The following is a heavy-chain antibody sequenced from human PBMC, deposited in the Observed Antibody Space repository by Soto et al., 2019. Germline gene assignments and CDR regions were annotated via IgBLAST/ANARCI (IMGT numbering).Heavy chain of an antibody. CDR1: GDSVSSDSAA. CDR2: TYYRSKWFY. D-gene: IGHD2-2*02. J-gene: IGHJ4*02. CDR3: ARLRGYCNSATCYKSFDK. V-gene: IGHV6-1*01. Sequence: PSQTLSLTCAISGDSVSSDSAAWNWIRQPPSRGLEWLGRTYYRSKWFYDYAISVKSRVTINPDTSENQFSLQLNSVTPEDTAVYYCARLRGYCNSATCYKSFDKWGQGTLVTV.